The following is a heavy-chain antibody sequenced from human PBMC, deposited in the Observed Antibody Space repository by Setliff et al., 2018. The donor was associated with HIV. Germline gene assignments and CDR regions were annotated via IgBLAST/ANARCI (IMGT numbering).Heavy chain of an antibody. CDR3: AREGRQLWFFDF. D-gene: IGHD5-18*01. CDR1: GGSISAYY. CDR2: VYIRGSP. Sequence: SETLSLTCTVSGGSISAYYWNWFRQPAGKGLEWIGRVYIRGSPNSNPSLMGRVTTSIDTSKNQFFLRLSSVTAADTAVYYCAREGRQLWFFDFWGQGALVTVSS. V-gene: IGHV4-4*07. J-gene: IGHJ4*02.